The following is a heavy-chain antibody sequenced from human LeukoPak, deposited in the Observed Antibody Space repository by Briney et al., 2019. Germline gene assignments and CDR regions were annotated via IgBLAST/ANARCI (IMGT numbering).Heavy chain of an antibody. CDR3: AKKSPDSSGNPAYD. Sequence: PGGSLRLSCAASGFTFSSYSMNWVRQAPGKGLEWVSSISSSSSYIYYADSVKGRFTISRDNSKNTLYLQMNSLRAEDTAVYYCAKKSPDSSGNPAYDWGQGTLVTVSS. CDR2: ISSSSSYI. D-gene: IGHD4-23*01. J-gene: IGHJ4*02. V-gene: IGHV3-21*04. CDR1: GFTFSSYS.